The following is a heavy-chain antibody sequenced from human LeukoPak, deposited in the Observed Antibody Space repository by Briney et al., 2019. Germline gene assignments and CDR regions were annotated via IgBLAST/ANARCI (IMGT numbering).Heavy chain of an antibody. CDR3: ARHGCTTTSCLYFYGMDV. J-gene: IGHJ6*02. Sequence: SETLSLTCTVSGGSISSSSHYWGWRRQPPGKGPEWIGSLYYSGSTYYNPSLKSRVTISVDTYKTQFSLKLSSVTATDTAVYYCARHGCTTTSCLYFYGMDVWGQGTTVTVSS. V-gene: IGHV4-39*01. CDR1: GGSISSSSHY. CDR2: LYYSGST. D-gene: IGHD2-2*01.